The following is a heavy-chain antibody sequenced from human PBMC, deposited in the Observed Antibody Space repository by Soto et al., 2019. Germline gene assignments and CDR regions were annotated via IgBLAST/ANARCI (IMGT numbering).Heavy chain of an antibody. Sequence: GESLKISCKGSGYSFTSYWIGWVRQMPGKGLEWMGIIYPGDSDTRYSPSFQGQVTISADKSISTAYLQWSSLKASDTAMYYCARLGYYYDSSGYFSYGMDVWGQGTTVTVSS. D-gene: IGHD3-22*01. V-gene: IGHV5-51*01. J-gene: IGHJ6*02. CDR1: GYSFTSYW. CDR2: IYPGDSDT. CDR3: ARLGYYYDSSGYFSYGMDV.